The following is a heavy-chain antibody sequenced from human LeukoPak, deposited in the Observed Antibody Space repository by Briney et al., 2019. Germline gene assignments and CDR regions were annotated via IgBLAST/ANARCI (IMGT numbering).Heavy chain of an antibody. CDR3: ARDLRICPIVVVPAAKVDWFDP. V-gene: IGHV1-18*01. Sequence: ASLKVSCKAPGYTFTSSGISWVRQAPGQRLEWRGWISAHNGNTNYAQKLQGRVTMTTDTSSSTAYMELRSLRSDDTAVYYCARDLRICPIVVVPAAKVDWFDPWGQGTLVTVSS. J-gene: IGHJ5*02. D-gene: IGHD2-2*01. CDR1: GYTFTSSG. CDR2: ISAHNGNT.